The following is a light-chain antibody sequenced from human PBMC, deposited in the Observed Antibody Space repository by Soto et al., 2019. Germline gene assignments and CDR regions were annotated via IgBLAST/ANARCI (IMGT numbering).Light chain of an antibody. J-gene: IGKJ4*01. CDR2: KAS. CDR3: QQRSNGTPV. Sequence: EIVMTQSPSTLAVSHGERATLXXRASQSVFSSLDGYQQKPGTAPRXLRDKASHRATYSPAMFSGRGSVTYFTLTSSSLEPADFAVYSCQQRSNGTPVFGGGTKVEIK. CDR1: QSVFSS. V-gene: IGKV3-11*01.